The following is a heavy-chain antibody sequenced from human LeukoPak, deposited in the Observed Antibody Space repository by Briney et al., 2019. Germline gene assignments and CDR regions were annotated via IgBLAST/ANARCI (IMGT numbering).Heavy chain of an antibody. Sequence: PGGSLRLSCAASGFTFSSYEMNWVRQAPGKGLEWVSYISSSGNTIYYADSVKGRLTISRDNAKNSLYLQMNSLRAEDTAVYYCARWGKVRGVNYWGQGTLVTVSS. CDR3: ARWGKVRGVNY. V-gene: IGHV3-48*03. CDR1: GFTFSSYE. J-gene: IGHJ4*02. D-gene: IGHD3-10*01. CDR2: ISSSGNTI.